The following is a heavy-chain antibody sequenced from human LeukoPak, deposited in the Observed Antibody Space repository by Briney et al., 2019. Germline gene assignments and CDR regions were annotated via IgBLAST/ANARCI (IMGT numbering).Heavy chain of an antibody. CDR1: GFTFSSYS. V-gene: IGHV3-64*01. CDR2: ISSTGGST. J-gene: IGHJ4*02. D-gene: IGHD6-19*01. Sequence: PGGSLRLSCAASGFTFSSYSMHWVRQAPGKGLEYVSAISSTGGSTYYANSVKGRFTISRDNSKNTLYIQMDSLRVEDMAVYYCARRLTGYNSGYDYWGQGTLVTVSS. CDR3: ARRLTGYNSGYDY.